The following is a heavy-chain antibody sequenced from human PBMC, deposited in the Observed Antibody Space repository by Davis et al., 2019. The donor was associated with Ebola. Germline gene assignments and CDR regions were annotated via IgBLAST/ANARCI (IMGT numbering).Heavy chain of an antibody. D-gene: IGHD3-22*01. CDR3: ARGVHSNGYYPNDY. Sequence: ASVKVSCKASGYTFTSYGISWVRQAPGQGLEWMGWISTYNGNTNYAQKLQGRVTVTTDTSTSTAYIELRSLRSDDTAVYYCARGVHSNGYYPNDYWGQGTLVTVSS. J-gene: IGHJ4*02. CDR1: GYTFTSYG. V-gene: IGHV1-18*01. CDR2: ISTYNGNT.